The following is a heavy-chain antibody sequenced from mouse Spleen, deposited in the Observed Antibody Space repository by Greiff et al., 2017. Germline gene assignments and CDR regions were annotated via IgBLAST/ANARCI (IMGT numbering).Heavy chain of an antibody. Sequence: EESGPGLVKPSQSLSLTCSVTGYSITSGYYWNWIRQFPGNKLEWMGYISYDGSNNYNPSLKNRISITRDTSKNQFFLKLNSVTTEDTATYYCARDPLYSNYFDYWGQGTTLTVSS. CDR1: GYSITSGYY. CDR2: ISYDGSN. J-gene: IGHJ2*01. CDR3: ARDPLYSNYFDY. D-gene: IGHD2-5*01. V-gene: IGHV3-6*01.